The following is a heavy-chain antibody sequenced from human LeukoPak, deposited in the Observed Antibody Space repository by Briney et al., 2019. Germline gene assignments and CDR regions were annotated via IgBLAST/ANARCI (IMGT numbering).Heavy chain of an antibody. V-gene: IGHV3-48*03. D-gene: IGHD3-22*01. CDR3: ARGIGKYYYDSSGYPDY. J-gene: IGHJ4*02. Sequence: LPGGSLRLSCAVSGFTFSSFEMNWVRLAPGKGLEWVSYISSSGSTKYYADSVKGRFTISRDNAKNSLYLQMNSLRAEDTAVYYCARGIGKYYYDSSGYPDYWGQGTLVTVSS. CDR2: ISSSGSTK. CDR1: GFTFSSFE.